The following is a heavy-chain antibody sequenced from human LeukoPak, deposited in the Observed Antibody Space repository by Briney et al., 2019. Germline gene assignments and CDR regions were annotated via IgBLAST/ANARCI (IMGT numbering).Heavy chain of an antibody. Sequence: GGSLRLSCTASGFSFSSYSMSWVRQAPGKGLEWVANIKQDGSEKYYLDSVKGRFTVSRDNARNSLYLQMNSLRAEDTAVYYCARTYTHNGNYGGYWGQGTLVTVSS. CDR2: IKQDGSEK. CDR1: GFSFSSYS. CDR3: ARTYTHNGNYGGY. D-gene: IGHD4-17*01. J-gene: IGHJ4*02. V-gene: IGHV3-7*01.